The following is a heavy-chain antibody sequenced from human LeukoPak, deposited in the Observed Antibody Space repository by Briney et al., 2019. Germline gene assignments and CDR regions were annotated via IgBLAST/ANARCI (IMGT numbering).Heavy chain of an antibody. Sequence: PGGSLRLSCATSGFSFSFYGMQWVRQAPGKGLEWVAVIWNDGSQKYYGDSVKGRFTISKDNSRKTVNLQMDSLRAEDTAIYYCTRWGAGGLTLDYWGQGVLVTVFS. CDR1: GFSFSFYG. CDR3: TRWGAGGLTLDY. CDR2: IWNDGSQK. D-gene: IGHD3-16*01. V-gene: IGHV3-33*01. J-gene: IGHJ4*02.